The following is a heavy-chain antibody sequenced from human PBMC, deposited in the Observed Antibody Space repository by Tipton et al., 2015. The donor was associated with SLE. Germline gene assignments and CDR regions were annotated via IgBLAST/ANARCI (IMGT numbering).Heavy chain of an antibody. D-gene: IGHD3-10*01. J-gene: IGHJ6*02. CDR2: INHSGST. CDR1: SGSISSYY. Sequence: LRLSCIVSSGSISSYYWSWIRQPPGKGLEWIGYINHSGSTNYNPSLKSRVTISVDTSKNQFSLKLSSVTAADTAVYYCARDDVLLWFRGMDVWGQGTTVTVSS. V-gene: IGHV4-59*12. CDR3: ARDDVLLWFRGMDV.